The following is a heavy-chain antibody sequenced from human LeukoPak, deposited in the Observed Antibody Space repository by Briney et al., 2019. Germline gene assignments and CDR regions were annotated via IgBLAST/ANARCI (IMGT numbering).Heavy chain of an antibody. CDR1: GYTFTGYY. Sequence: GASVKVSCKASGYTFTGYYMHWVRQAPVQGLEWMGWINPNSGGTNYAQKFQGRVTMTRDTSISTAYMELSRLRSDDTAVYYCARGTYYDILTGYLDYWGQGTLVTVSS. CDR2: INPNSGGT. V-gene: IGHV1-2*02. J-gene: IGHJ4*02. D-gene: IGHD3-9*01. CDR3: ARGTYYDILTGYLDY.